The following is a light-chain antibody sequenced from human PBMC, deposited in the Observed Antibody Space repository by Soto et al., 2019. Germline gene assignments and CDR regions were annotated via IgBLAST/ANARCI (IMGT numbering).Light chain of an antibody. V-gene: IGLV2-8*01. CDR3: SSYAGSNNYV. J-gene: IGLJ1*01. CDR2: EVS. Sequence: QSVLTPPPSASGSPGQSVTISCTGTSSDVGGSNYVSWYQQHPGKAPKLMIYEVSKRPSGVPDRFSGSKSGNTASLTVSGLQAEDEADYYCSSYAGSNNYVFGTGTKVTVL. CDR1: SSDVGGSNY.